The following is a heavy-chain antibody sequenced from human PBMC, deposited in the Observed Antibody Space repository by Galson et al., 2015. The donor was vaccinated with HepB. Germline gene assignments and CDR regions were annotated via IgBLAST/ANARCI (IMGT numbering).Heavy chain of an antibody. CDR3: VKGGSAAATGANYYGFDV. Sequence: SLRLSCAVSGFTFSNYNMHWVRQAPGKGLEYVPGINNNGGSTYYADSVKGRFTISRDNSRNTLYLQVSSLRAEDTAVYYCVKGGSAAATGANYYGFDVWGQGTTVTVSS. CDR1: GFTFSNYN. J-gene: IGHJ6*02. D-gene: IGHD2-15*01. CDR2: INNNGGST. V-gene: IGHV3-64D*06.